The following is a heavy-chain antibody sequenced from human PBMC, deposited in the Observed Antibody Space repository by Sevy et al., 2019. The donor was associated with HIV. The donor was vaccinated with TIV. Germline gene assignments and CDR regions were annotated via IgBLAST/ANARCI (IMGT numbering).Heavy chain of an antibody. D-gene: IGHD3-22*01. J-gene: IGHJ4*02. Sequence: GGSLRLSCAASGFTFSSYAMNWVRQAPGKGLEWVSGISGSDGSTQYSDSVKGRFTISRDNSKNTLYLRMNSLRAEDTAVYYCAKVGGSGYYETNNFDYWGQGTLVTVSS. CDR3: AKVGGSGYYETNNFDY. V-gene: IGHV3-23*01. CDR2: ISGSDGST. CDR1: GFTFSSYA.